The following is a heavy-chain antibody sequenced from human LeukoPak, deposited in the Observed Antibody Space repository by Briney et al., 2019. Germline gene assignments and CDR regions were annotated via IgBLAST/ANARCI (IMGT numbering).Heavy chain of an antibody. CDR3: ASSSSWYGS. CDR2: INHSGST. CDR1: GGSFSGYY. D-gene: IGHD6-13*01. J-gene: IGHJ5*02. V-gene: IGHV4-34*01. Sequence: PSETLSLTCAVYGGSFSGYYWSWIRQPPGKGLEWIGEINHSGSTNYNPSLKSRVTISVDTSKNQFSLKLSSVTAADTAVYYCASSSSWYGSWGQGTLVTVSS.